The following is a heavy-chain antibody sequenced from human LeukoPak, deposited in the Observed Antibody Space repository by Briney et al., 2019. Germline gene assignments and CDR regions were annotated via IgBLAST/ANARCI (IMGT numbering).Heavy chain of an antibody. CDR3: ARDSFQRWLQRLELDY. J-gene: IGHJ4*02. V-gene: IGHV1-18*01. CDR1: GYTFTSYG. Sequence: GASVKVSCKASGYTFTSYGISWVRQAPGQGLEWMGWISAYNGNTNYAQKLQGRVTMTTDTSTSTAYMELRSLRSDDTAVYYCARDSFQRWLQRLELDYWGQGTLVTVSS. CDR2: ISAYNGNT. D-gene: IGHD5-24*01.